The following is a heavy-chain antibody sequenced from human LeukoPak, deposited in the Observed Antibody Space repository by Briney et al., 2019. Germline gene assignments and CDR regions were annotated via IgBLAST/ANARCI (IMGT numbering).Heavy chain of an antibody. Sequence: SSVKVSCKASGGTFSSYAISWVRQAPGRGLEWMGRIIPILGIANYAQKFQGRVTITADKSTSTAYMELSSLRSEDTAVYYCARGGAGTTGVDYWGQGTLVTVSS. V-gene: IGHV1-69*04. CDR2: IIPILGIA. CDR3: ARGGAGTTGVDY. D-gene: IGHD1-1*01. CDR1: GGTFSSYA. J-gene: IGHJ4*02.